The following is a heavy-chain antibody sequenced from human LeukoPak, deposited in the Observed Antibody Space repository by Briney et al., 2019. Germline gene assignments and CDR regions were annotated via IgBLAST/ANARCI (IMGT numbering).Heavy chain of an antibody. CDR3: ARDDSSSWESFDY. CDR1: GGSFSGYY. CDR2: INHSGST. D-gene: IGHD6-13*01. J-gene: IGHJ4*02. V-gene: IGHV4-34*01. Sequence: PSETLSLTCAVCGGSFSGYYWSWIRQPPGKGVEWIGEINHSGSTNYNPSLKSRVTISVDTSKNQFSLKLSSVTAADTAVYYCARDDSSSWESFDYWGQGTLVTVSS.